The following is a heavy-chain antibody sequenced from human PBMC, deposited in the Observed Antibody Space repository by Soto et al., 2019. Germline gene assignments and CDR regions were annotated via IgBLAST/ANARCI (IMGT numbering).Heavy chain of an antibody. D-gene: IGHD2-21*01. Sequence: PSETLSLTCSVSGAALNSGNYYWSWIRQVPGKGLEWIGHIYVTGAVDYNPSLRDRITISQDTSERQFSLNLRLVTAADTAVYYCARLRIATNTYKWFDPRGEGPLVTVS. J-gene: IGHJ5*02. V-gene: IGHV4-31*03. CDR1: GAALNSGNYY. CDR3: ARLRIATNTYKWFDP. CDR2: IYVTGAV.